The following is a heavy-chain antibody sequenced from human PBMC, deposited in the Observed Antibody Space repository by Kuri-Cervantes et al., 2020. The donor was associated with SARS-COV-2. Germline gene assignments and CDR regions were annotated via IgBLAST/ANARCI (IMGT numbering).Heavy chain of an antibody. Sequence: GGSLRLSCAASGFTFSDHYMDWVRQAPGKGLEWVGRTRNKANSYTTEYAASVKGRFTISRDDSKNSLYLQMNSLKTEDTAVYYCASLDCTNGVCYQAGWGQGTLVTVSS. CDR1: GFTFSDHY. J-gene: IGHJ4*02. D-gene: IGHD2-8*01. CDR2: TRNKANSYTT. CDR3: ASLDCTNGVCYQAG. V-gene: IGHV3-72*01.